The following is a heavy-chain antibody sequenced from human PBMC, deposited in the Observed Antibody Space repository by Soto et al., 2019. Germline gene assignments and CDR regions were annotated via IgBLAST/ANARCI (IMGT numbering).Heavy chain of an antibody. CDR3: ARERPDGSRLDP. CDR1: GGSISSGDYY. J-gene: IGHJ5*02. V-gene: IGHV4-30-4*01. CDR2: IYYSGST. Sequence: SETLSLTCTVSGGSISSGDYYWSWIRQPPGKGLEWIGYIYYSGSTYYNPSLRSRVTISVDTSKNQFSLKLSSVTAADTAVYYCARERPDGSRLDPWGQGTLVTVSS. D-gene: IGHD6-13*01.